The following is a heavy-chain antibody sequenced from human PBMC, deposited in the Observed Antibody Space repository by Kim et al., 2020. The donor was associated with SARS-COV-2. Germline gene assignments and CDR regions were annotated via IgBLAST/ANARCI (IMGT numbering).Heavy chain of an antibody. J-gene: IGHJ4*02. CDR3: ASALGH. CDR2: YTSGHT. Sequence: YTSGHTTYTPSRQIRVTMSVDMSKNQFSLKLSSVTAADTAVYYCASALGHWGQGTLVTVSS. D-gene: IGHD3-16*02. V-gene: IGHV4-4*07.